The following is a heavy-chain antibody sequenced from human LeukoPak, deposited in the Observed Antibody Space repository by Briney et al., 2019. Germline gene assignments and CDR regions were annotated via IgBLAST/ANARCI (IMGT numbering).Heavy chain of an antibody. J-gene: IGHJ4*02. D-gene: IGHD6-19*01. CDR1: GFTFGSYG. V-gene: IGHV3-30*03. CDR2: ISYDGSNK. Sequence: PGRSLRLSCAASGFTFGSYGMHWVRQAPGKGLEWVAVISYDGSNKYYADSVKGRFTISRDNSKNTLYLQMNSLRAEDTAVYYCARDVLDSSGWSPSFDYWGQGTLVTVSS. CDR3: ARDVLDSSGWSPSFDY.